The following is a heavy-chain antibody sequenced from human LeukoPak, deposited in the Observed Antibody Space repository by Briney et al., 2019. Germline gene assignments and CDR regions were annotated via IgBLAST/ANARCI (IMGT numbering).Heavy chain of an antibody. Sequence: GGSLRLSCAASGFTLSRYSMNWVRQAPGKGREGVSSMSSSSSYIYYADSVKGRFTISRDNSKNTLYLQMNSLRAEDTAVYYCAKDCCNFDYYDSSGYLHYWGQGTLVTVSS. CDR1: GFTLSRYS. D-gene: IGHD3-22*01. CDR2: MSSSSSYI. J-gene: IGHJ4*02. V-gene: IGHV3-21*01. CDR3: AKDCCNFDYYDSSGYLHY.